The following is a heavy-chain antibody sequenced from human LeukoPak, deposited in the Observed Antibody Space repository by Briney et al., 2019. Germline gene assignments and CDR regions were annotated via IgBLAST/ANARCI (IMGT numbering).Heavy chain of an antibody. CDR2: ISGSGGNT. Sequence: GGSLRLSCAASRFTFSAYSMSWVRQAPGKGLEWVSAISGSGGNTYYADSVKGRFTISRDNSKNTLYLQMNSMRAEDTAAYYCARGGILYGMDVWGQGTTVTVSS. V-gene: IGHV3-23*01. J-gene: IGHJ6*02. D-gene: IGHD6-13*01. CDR1: RFTFSAYS. CDR3: ARGGILYGMDV.